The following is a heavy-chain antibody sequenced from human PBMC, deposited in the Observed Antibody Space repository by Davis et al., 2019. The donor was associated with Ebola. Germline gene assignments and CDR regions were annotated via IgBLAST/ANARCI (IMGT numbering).Heavy chain of an antibody. CDR1: GFTFSSYG. CDR3: ARDASCDPQICGFDDY. Sequence: GESLKISCAASGFTFSSYGMHWVRQAPGKGLEWVANIKQDGSEKYYVDSVKGRFTISRDNAKNSLYLQMNSLRAEDTAVYYCARDASCDPQICGFDDYWGQGTLVTVSS. V-gene: IGHV3-7*03. CDR2: IKQDGSEK. D-gene: IGHD3-10*01. J-gene: IGHJ4*02.